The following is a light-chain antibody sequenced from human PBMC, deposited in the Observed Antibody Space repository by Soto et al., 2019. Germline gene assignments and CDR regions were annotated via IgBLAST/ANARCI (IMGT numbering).Light chain of an antibody. J-gene: IGKJ1*01. CDR2: KAS. V-gene: IGKV1-5*03. CDR3: QQYNSYRT. Sequence: DIQMTQSPSTLSASVGNRVTITSRASQSISSWLAWYQQKPGKAPKLLIYKASSLESGVPSRLSGSGSGTEFTLAIRSLQPDDFATYYCQQYNSYRTFGQGTKVDIK. CDR1: QSISSW.